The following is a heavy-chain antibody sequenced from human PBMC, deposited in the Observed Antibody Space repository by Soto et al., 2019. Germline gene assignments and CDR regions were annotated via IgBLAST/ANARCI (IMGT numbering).Heavy chain of an antibody. CDR3: TRLKMRAVDY. V-gene: IGHV1-8*01. CDR1: GYTFTSYD. Sequence: QVQLVQSGAEVKKPGASVKVSCKASGYTFTSYDINWVRQATGPGLEWMGWTNPNSGNTAYAQKFQGRVAMHRNTSISTAYMQLSRLPCAAPAVYYCTRLKMRAVDYWGAGTLVTVSS. CDR2: TNPNSGNT. J-gene: IGHJ4*02. D-gene: IGHD1-26*01.